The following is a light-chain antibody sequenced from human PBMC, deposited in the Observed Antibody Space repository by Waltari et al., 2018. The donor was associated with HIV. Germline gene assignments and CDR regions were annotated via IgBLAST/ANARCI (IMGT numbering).Light chain of an antibody. CDR3: QQYYSTPPT. Sequence: DIVMTQSPDSLAVSLGERANINCKSSQSVLYSSNNKNYLAWYQQKPGQPPKLLIYWASTRESGVPDRFSGSGSGTDFTLTIGSLQAEDVAVYYCQQYYSTPPTFGGGTKVEIK. CDR1: QSVLYSSNNKNY. CDR2: WAS. J-gene: IGKJ4*01. V-gene: IGKV4-1*01.